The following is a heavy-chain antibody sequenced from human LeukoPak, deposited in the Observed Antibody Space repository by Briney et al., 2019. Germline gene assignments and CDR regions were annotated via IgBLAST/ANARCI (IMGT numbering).Heavy chain of an antibody. J-gene: IGHJ4*02. V-gene: IGHV4-61*02. D-gene: IGHD1-14*01. CDR3: ARVNSWTEEPDTGFDY. CDR1: GGSISSGSYY. CDR2: IYTSGST. Sequence: SETLSLTCTVSGGSISSGSYYWSWIRQPAGKGLEWIGRIYTSGSTNYNPSLKSRVTISVDTSKNQFSLKLNSVSPEDTAVYYCARVNSWTEEPDTGFDYWGQGILVTVSS.